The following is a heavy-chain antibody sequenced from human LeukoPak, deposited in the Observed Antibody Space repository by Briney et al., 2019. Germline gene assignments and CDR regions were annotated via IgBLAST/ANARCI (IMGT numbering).Heavy chain of an antibody. J-gene: IGHJ5*02. CDR2: ISSSSSYI. Sequence: PGGSLRLSCAASGFTFSSYSMNWVRQAPGKGREWVSSISSSSSYIYYADSVKGRFTISRDNAKNSLYLQMNSLRAEDTAVYYCARDLKREPDNWFDPWGQGTLVTVSS. V-gene: IGHV3-21*01. CDR1: GFTFSSYS. D-gene: IGHD1-26*01. CDR3: ARDLKREPDNWFDP.